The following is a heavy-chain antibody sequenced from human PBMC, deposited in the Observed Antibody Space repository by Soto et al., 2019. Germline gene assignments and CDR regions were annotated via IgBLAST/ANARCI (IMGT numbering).Heavy chain of an antibody. CDR3: ARTRDSSADFDC. V-gene: IGHV3-23*01. D-gene: IGHD6-25*01. J-gene: IGHJ4*02. CDR1: GFTFDTFA. CDR2: ISASGTGT. Sequence: GGSLRLSCAASGFTFDTFAMSWVRQTPQRGLEWVSAISASGTGTLYTDSVKGRFTISRDNAKNSLYLQMNSLRAEDTAVYYCARTRDSSADFDCWGQGTLVTVSS.